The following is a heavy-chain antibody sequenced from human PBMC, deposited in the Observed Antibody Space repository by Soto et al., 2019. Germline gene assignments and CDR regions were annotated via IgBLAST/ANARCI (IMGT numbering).Heavy chain of an antibody. V-gene: IGHV3-23*01. CDR3: AKVRPYGSGQYYFDY. CDR1: GFTFRSYA. J-gene: IGHJ4*02. CDR2: ISGSGGST. Sequence: GGSLRLSCAASGFTFRSYAMTWIRQAPGKGLEWVSAISGSGGSTYYADSVKGRFTISRDNSKNTLYLQMNNLRAEDTAVYYCAKVRPYGSGQYYFDYWGQGTLVTVS. D-gene: IGHD3-10*01.